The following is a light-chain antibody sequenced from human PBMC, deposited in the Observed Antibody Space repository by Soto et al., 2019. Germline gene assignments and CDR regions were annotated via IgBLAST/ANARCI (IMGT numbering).Light chain of an antibody. V-gene: IGKV1-27*01. CDR3: QKYNSGPVW. J-gene: IGKJ1*01. Sequence: DIQMTQSPSSLSASVGDRVTITCRASQGISNYLAWYQQKPGKVPKLLIFAASTLQSGVPARFSGSGSGTDFTLTISSLQPEDVAAYYCQKYNSGPVWFGQGTKVEIK. CDR1: QGISNY. CDR2: AAS.